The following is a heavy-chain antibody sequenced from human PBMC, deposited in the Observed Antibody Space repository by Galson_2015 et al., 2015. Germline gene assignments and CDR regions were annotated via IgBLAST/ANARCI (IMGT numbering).Heavy chain of an antibody. CDR1: GDSVSSHRAA. J-gene: IGHJ4*02. CDR2: TYYRSKWYI. D-gene: IGHD1-26*01. V-gene: IGHV6-1*01. CDR3: ARGGSYPLDY. Sequence: CAISGDSVSSHRAAWNWIRQSPSRGLEWLGRTYYRSKWYIVYAVSVKGRITINPDTSKNQFSLQLKSVTPEDTAVYYCARGGSYPLDYWGQGTLITVSS.